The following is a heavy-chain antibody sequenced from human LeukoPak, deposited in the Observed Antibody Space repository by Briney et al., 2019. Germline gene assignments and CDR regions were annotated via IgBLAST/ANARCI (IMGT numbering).Heavy chain of an antibody. J-gene: IGHJ6*03. CDR3: ARDALYSGSYLSPYYYYYMDV. CDR1: GYTFTGYY. D-gene: IGHD1-26*01. Sequence: ASVKVSCKASGYTFTGYYMHWVRRAPGQGLEWMGWINPNSGGTNYAQKFQGRVTMTRDTSISTAYMELRSLRSDDTAVYYCARDALYSGSYLSPYYYYYMDVWGKGTTVTVSS. CDR2: INPNSGGT. V-gene: IGHV1-2*02.